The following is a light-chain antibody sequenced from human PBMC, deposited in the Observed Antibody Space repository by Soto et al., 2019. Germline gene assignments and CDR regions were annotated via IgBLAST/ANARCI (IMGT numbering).Light chain of an antibody. CDR1: SSDVGGYNY. V-gene: IGLV2-14*01. Sequence: QSALTQPASVSGSPGQSITISCTGTSSDVGGYNYVSWYQQHPGKAPKLMIYDVSNRPSGVSNRFSGSKSGNTASLTISGLQDEDEADYYCSSYTSSSTYVVGTGTKLTVL. CDR2: DVS. CDR3: SSYTSSSTYV. J-gene: IGLJ1*01.